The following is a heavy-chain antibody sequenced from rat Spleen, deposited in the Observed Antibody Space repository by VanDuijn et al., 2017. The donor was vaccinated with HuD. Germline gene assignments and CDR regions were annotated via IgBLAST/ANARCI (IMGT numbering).Heavy chain of an antibody. V-gene: IGHV5-25*01. CDR2: ISPGGGSS. CDR1: GFTLGNRY. J-gene: IGHJ1*01. Sequence: EVQLVESGGGLVQPGRSLKLSCAASGFTLGNRYMAWVRQAPTKGLDWVAYISPGGGSSYYRDSVKGRFTISRDNAKSTLYLQMDSLRSEDTATYYCAKHRPGFDFWGPGTMVTVSS. CDR3: AKHRPGFDF.